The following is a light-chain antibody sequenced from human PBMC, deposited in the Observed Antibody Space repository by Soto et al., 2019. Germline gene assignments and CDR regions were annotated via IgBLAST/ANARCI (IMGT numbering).Light chain of an antibody. CDR2: LSF. Sequence: DLVMTQSPLSLPVTPGEPASISCRSSQSLLHSNGYNYLDWYVQKPGQSPQLLMYLSFNRASGVPDRFSGSGSGTDFTLKISRVEAEDVGVYYCMQALQTPRTFGPGTKVDIK. J-gene: IGKJ3*01. CDR1: QSLLHSNGYNY. V-gene: IGKV2-28*01. CDR3: MQALQTPRT.